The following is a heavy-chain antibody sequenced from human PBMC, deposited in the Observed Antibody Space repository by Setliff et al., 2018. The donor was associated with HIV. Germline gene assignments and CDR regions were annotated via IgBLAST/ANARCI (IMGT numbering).Heavy chain of an antibody. Sequence: ETLSLTCTVSGGSISSSSYYWGWIRQPPGKGLEWIGSIYYSGSTNYNPSLKSRVTISVDTSKNQFSLKLSSVTAADTAVYYCARERSFIDYWGQGTLVTVSS. CDR2: IYYSGST. V-gene: IGHV4-39*07. CDR3: ARERSFIDY. J-gene: IGHJ4*02. CDR1: GGSISSSSYY.